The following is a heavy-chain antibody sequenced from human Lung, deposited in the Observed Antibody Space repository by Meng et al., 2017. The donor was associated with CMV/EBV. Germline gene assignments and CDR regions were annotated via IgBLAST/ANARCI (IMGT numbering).Heavy chain of an antibody. D-gene: IGHD2-2*01. CDR3: AIYCSATTCPPGHDAFDM. CDR1: GFNFSTYS. V-gene: IGHV3-21*01. CDR2: ITSSSSYI. J-gene: IGHJ3*02. Sequence: SCAASGFNFSTYSMNWVRQAPGKGLEWVSYITSSSSYIYYGDSVRGRFTISRDNAKNSLYLQMNSLRAEDTAVYYCAIYCSATTCPPGHDAFDMWGQGTMVTVSS.